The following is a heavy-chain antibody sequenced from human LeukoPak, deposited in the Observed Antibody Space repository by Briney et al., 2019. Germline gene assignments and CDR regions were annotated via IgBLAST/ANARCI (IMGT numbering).Heavy chain of an antibody. CDR1: GVSISNHY. Sequence: KPSETLSLTCTVSGVSISNHYSSWIRQPPGKGLEWIAYIYYTGNTNYNPSLKSRVTISEDTSKNQVSLKLSSVTAVDTAVYYCVRHSRVVAFDYWGQGNLVTVSS. J-gene: IGHJ4*02. CDR2: IYYTGNT. V-gene: IGHV4-59*08. D-gene: IGHD2-15*01. CDR3: VRHSRVVAFDY.